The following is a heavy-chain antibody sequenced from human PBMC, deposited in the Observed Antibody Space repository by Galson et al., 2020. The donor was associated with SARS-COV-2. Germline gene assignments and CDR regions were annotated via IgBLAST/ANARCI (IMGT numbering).Heavy chain of an antibody. CDR2: ISYDGSNK. D-gene: IGHD3-10*01. J-gene: IGHJ5*02. CDR1: GFTFSSYG. Sequence: GGSLRLSCAASGFTFSSYGMHWVRQAPGKGLEWVAVISYDGSNKYYADSVKGRFTISRDNSKNTLYLKMNSLRAEYTAVYYCAKDFGWAETWGDPWGQGTLVT. V-gene: IGHV3-30*18. CDR3: AKDFGWAETWGDP.